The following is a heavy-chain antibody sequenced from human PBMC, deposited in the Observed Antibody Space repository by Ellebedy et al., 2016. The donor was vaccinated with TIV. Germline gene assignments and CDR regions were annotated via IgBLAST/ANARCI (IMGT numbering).Heavy chain of an antibody. CDR2: ISGSGGGT. V-gene: IGHV3-23*01. CDR3: AKGCGGSCYWEAY. CDR1: GFTFSSYA. J-gene: IGHJ4*02. Sequence: GESLKISCVASGFTFSSYAMNWVRQTPGKGLEWVSGISGSGGGTYYADSVKGRFTISRDNSKNTLYLQMNSLRAEDTAVYYCAKGCGGSCYWEAYWGQGTLVTVSS. D-gene: IGHD2-15*01.